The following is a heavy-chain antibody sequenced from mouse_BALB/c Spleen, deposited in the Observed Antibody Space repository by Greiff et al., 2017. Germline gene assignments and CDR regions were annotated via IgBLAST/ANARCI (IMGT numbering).Heavy chain of an antibody. D-gene: IGHD2-14*01. V-gene: IGHV5-9-4*01. CDR2: ISSGGSYT. CDR3: ARVSGRYDGRDY. J-gene: IGHJ2*01. Sequence: EVQRVESGGGLVKPGGSLKLSCAASGFTFSSYAMSWVRQSPEKRLEWVAEISSGGSYTYYPDTVTGRFTISRDNAKNTLYLEMSSLRSEDTAMYYCARVSGRYDGRDYWGQGTTLTVSS. CDR1: GFTFSSYA.